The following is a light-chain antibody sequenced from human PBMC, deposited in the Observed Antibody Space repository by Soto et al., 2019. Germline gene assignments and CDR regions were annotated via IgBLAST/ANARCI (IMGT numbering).Light chain of an antibody. CDR1: SSDAGSYNF. V-gene: IGLV2-11*01. J-gene: IGLJ1*01. CDR2: DVS. Sequence: LTQPRSVSWSPGQSVTISCTGTSSDAGSYNFVSWYQQHPGKAPKLMIYDVSKRPSGVPDRFSGSTSGNTASLTISGLQAEDEADYYCCSYAGSYNYVFASGTKVTVL. CDR3: CSYAGSYNYV.